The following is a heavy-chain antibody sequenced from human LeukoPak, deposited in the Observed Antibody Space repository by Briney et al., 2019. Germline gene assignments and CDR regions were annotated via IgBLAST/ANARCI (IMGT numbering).Heavy chain of an antibody. CDR2: FYYTGST. V-gene: IGHV4-39*01. J-gene: IGHJ3*02. Sequence: SETLSLTCIVSGGSIISSGYHWDWIRQPPGKGLEWIGNFYYTGSTYYNPSLKSRITISVDTSKNQFSLKLRSVTAADTAVYYCARHSRSGYGDYESAFDIWGQGTMVTVSS. D-gene: IGHD5-12*01. CDR1: GGSIISSGYH. CDR3: ARHSRSGYGDYESAFDI.